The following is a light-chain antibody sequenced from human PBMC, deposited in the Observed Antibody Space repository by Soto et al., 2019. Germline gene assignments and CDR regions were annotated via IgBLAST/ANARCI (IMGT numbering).Light chain of an antibody. V-gene: IGKV1-5*03. CDR1: QGISNY. CDR2: KAS. J-gene: IGKJ1*01. CDR3: QHYNSYSEA. Sequence: DIQMTHSPSSLSASVGDRVTITCRASQGISNYLAWYQQKPGKAPKLLIYKASTLKSGVPSRFRGSGSGTEFTLTISSLQPDDFEPYYCQHYNSYSEAFGQGTKVDIK.